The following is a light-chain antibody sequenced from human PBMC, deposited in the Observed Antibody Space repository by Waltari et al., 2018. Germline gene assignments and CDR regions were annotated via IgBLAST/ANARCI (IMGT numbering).Light chain of an antibody. CDR2: GKN. Sequence: SSELTQDPAVSVALGQTVRITCQGDSLRSYYASWYPQKPGQAPVLVIYGKNNRPSGIPDRFSGSSSGNTASLTITGAQAEDEADYYCNSRDSSGNLPFGGGTKLTVL. CDR1: SLRSYY. J-gene: IGLJ2*01. V-gene: IGLV3-19*01. CDR3: NSRDSSGNLP.